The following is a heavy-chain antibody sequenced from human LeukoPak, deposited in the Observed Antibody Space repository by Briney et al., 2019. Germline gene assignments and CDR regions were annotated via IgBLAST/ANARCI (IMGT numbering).Heavy chain of an antibody. V-gene: IGHV1-2*02. Sequence: ASVKVSCQASGYTFTGYYMHWVRQAPGQGLEWMGWINPNSGDTNYAQKFQGRVTMTRDTSINTASLELTRLTSDDTAVYYCARVYSIRSFDYWGQGTLVTVSS. D-gene: IGHD2-15*01. CDR3: ARVYSIRSFDY. J-gene: IGHJ4*02. CDR1: GYTFTGYY. CDR2: INPNSGDT.